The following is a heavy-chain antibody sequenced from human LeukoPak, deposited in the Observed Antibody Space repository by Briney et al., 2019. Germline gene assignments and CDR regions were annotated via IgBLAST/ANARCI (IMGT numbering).Heavy chain of an antibody. V-gene: IGHV3-53*01. D-gene: IGHD1-26*01. CDR2: SYDTGNT. CDR1: GFIVSSNS. Sequence: GGSLRLSCAASGFIVSSNSLTWVRQAPGKGLEWVSVSYDTGNTYYADSVKGRLTISGDFSKNTLYLQMNSLRAEDTAVYYCAKDSAWELIGYYYYMDVWGKGTTVTVSS. J-gene: IGHJ6*03. CDR3: AKDSAWELIGYYYYMDV.